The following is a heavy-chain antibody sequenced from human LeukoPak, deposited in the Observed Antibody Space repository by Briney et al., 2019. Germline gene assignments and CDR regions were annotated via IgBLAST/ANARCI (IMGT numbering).Heavy chain of an antibody. D-gene: IGHD6-13*01. V-gene: IGHV4-4*07. Sequence: TSETLSLTCTVSGGSINNYYWSWIRQPAGKGLKWIGRIYSSGSTNYSPSLKSRVTMSVDTSKNQFSLKLTSVTAADTAMYYCARDSIAAAGTGLWGQGTMVTVSS. CDR2: IYSSGST. CDR1: GGSINNYY. J-gene: IGHJ3*01. CDR3: ARDSIAAAGTGL.